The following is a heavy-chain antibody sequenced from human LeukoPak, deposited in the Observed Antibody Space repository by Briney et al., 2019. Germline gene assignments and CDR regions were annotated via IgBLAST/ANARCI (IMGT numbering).Heavy chain of an antibody. CDR3: AKDGGYGSGNYYPDY. CDR1: GFTFSTYS. D-gene: IGHD3-10*01. Sequence: GGSLRLSCAASGFTFSTYSMNWVRQAPGKGLEWVSSISSSSSYIYYADSVKGRFTISRDNSKNTLYLQMNSLRAEDTAVYYCAKDGGYGSGNYYPDYWGQGTLVTVSS. J-gene: IGHJ4*02. CDR2: ISSSSSYI. V-gene: IGHV3-21*04.